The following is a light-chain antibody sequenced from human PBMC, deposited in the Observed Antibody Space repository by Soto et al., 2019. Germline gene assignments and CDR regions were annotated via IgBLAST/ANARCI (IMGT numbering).Light chain of an antibody. Sequence: AIQLTQSPSSLSASVGDRDTITCRASQGISSALAWYQQKPGKAPKLLIYDASSLESGVPSRLSGSGSGTDFTLTISSLQPEDFATYYCQQFNSYPLFTFGQGTRLEIK. J-gene: IGKJ5*01. CDR1: QGISSA. CDR3: QQFNSYPLFT. CDR2: DAS. V-gene: IGKV1-13*02.